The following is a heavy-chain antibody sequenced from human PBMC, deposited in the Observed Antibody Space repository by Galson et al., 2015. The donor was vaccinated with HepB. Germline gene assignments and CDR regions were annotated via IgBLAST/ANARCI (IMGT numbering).Heavy chain of an antibody. V-gene: IGHV3-49*04. CDR2: IRSKAYGGTT. J-gene: IGHJ3*02. CDR1: GFTFGDYA. D-gene: IGHD4-17*01. Sequence: SLRLSCAASGFTFGDYAMSWVRQAPGKGLEWVGFIRSKAYGGTTEYAASVKGRFTISRDDSKSIAYLQMNSLKTEDTAVYYCTRVYLADYGVHVGVDAFDIWGQGTMVTVSS. CDR3: TRVYLADYGVHVGVDAFDI.